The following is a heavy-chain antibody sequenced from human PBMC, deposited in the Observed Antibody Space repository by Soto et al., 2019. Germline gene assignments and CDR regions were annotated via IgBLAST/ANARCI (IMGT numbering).Heavy chain of an antibody. Sequence: SETLSLTCTVSGDSISSSTYYWGWIRQPPGKGLEWIGSMFYSGNTYYNPSLKSRVTLSIDTSKSQFSLKLNSVTAADTAVYYCVSPEGYYDSSGYTLDYWGQGTLVTVSS. V-gene: IGHV4-39*01. J-gene: IGHJ4*02. CDR1: GDSISSSTYY. CDR3: VSPEGYYDSSGYTLDY. D-gene: IGHD3-22*01. CDR2: MFYSGNT.